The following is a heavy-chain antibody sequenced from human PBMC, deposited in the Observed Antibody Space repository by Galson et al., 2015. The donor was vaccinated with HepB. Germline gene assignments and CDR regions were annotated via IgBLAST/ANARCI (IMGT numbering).Heavy chain of an antibody. CDR1: GFTFSDYY. J-gene: IGHJ5*02. V-gene: IGHV3-11*06. CDR3: ARDYYGSGSYYVLNWFDP. Sequence: LRLSCAASGFTFSDYYMSWIRQAPGKGLEWVSYISSSSSYTNYADSVKGRFTISRDNAKNSLYLQMNSLRAEDTAVYYCARDYYGSGSYYVLNWFDPWGQGTLVTVSS. D-gene: IGHD3-10*01. CDR2: ISSSSSYT.